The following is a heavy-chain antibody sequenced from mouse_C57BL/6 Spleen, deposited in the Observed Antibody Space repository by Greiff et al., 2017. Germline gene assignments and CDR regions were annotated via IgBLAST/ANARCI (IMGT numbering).Heavy chain of an antibody. D-gene: IGHD1-1*01. CDR3: ARGTYYGSSYLYWYFDV. CDR2: ISYDGSN. Sequence: EVKLMESGPGLVKPSQSLSLTCSVTGYSITSGYYWNWIRQFPGNKLEWMGYISYDGSNNYNPSLKNRISITRDTSKNQFFLKLNSVTTEDTATYYCARGTYYGSSYLYWYFDVWGTGTTVTVSS. CDR1: GYSITSGYY. J-gene: IGHJ1*03. V-gene: IGHV3-6*01.